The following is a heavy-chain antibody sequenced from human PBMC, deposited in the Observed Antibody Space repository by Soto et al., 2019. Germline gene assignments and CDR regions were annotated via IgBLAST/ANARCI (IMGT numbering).Heavy chain of an antibody. CDR1: GFTFSSYG. Sequence: QVQLVESGGGVVQPGRSLRLSCAASGFTFSSYGMQWVRQAPGKGLEWVSLTSYDGSDKYYADSVKGRFTISRDNSKNTLYLQMNSLRAEDTAVYFCAGGHYFGHYWGQGTQVTVSS. J-gene: IGHJ4*02. V-gene: IGHV3-30*03. CDR3: AGGHYFGHY. D-gene: IGHD1-26*01. CDR2: TSYDGSDK.